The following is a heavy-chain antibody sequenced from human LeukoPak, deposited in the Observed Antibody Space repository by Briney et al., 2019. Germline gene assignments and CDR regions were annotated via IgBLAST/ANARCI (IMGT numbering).Heavy chain of an antibody. CDR3: VRDSSGWYKLDY. CDR1: GGTFSSYT. V-gene: IGHV1-69*02. D-gene: IGHD6-19*01. Sequence: ASVKLSCKASGGTFSSYTISWVRQAPGQGLEWMGRIIPILGIANYAQKFQGRVTMTRDTSTSTVYMELSSLRSEDTAVYYCVRDSSGWYKLDYWGQGTLVTVSS. CDR2: IIPILGIA. J-gene: IGHJ4*02.